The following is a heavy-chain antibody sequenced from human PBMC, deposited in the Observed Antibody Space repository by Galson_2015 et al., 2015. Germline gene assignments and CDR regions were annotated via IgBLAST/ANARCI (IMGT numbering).Heavy chain of an antibody. D-gene: IGHD3-10*01. V-gene: IGHV4-59*02. CDR3: ARFSGSGQYFFDY. CDR1: GGSVSSYY. Sequence: SETLSLTCTVSGGSVSSYYWNWIRQPPGKGLEWIGYIYDTGSTNYNPSLKSRVTISVDTSKNQFSLKLTSVTAADTAVYYCARFSGSGQYFFDYWGQGTLVTVSS. CDR2: IYDTGST. J-gene: IGHJ4*02.